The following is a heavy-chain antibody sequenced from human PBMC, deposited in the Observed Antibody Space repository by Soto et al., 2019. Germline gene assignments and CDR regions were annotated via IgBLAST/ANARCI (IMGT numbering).Heavy chain of an antibody. V-gene: IGHV2-70*04. D-gene: IGHD2-15*01. J-gene: IGHJ4*02. CDR1: GFSLSPSGMR. Sequence: GSGPTLVNPTQTLTLTCTFSGFSLSPSGMRVSWIRQPPGKALEWLARIDWDDDKFYNTSLETRLTISKDSSKNQVVLTMTNMDPVDTATYYCARMFHCSGGTCPFDYWGQGALVTVSS. CDR2: IDWDDDK. CDR3: ARMFHCSGGTCPFDY.